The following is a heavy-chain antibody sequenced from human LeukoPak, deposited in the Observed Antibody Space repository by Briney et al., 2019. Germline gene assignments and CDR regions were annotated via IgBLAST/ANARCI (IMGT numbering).Heavy chain of an antibody. J-gene: IGHJ5*02. Sequence: ASVKVSCKASGYTFTGYYMHWVRQAPGQGLEWMGWINPNSGGTNYAQKFQGRVTMTRDTSISTAYMELSRLRSDDTAVYYCARDLSSGYYYGWFDPWGQGTLVTVSS. CDR1: GYTFTGYY. CDR2: INPNSGGT. D-gene: IGHD3-22*01. V-gene: IGHV1-2*02. CDR3: ARDLSSGYYYGWFDP.